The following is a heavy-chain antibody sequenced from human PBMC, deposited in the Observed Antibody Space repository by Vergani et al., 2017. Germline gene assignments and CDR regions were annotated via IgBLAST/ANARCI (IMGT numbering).Heavy chain of an antibody. Sequence: EVQLVESGGGLVKPGGSLRLSCAASGFTFSSYTMNWVRKAPGKGLEWVSSISSSSSYIYYADSVKGRFTISRDNAKNSLYLQMNSLRAEDTAVYYCARVPAMDSSGSNEGYWGQGTLVTVSS. V-gene: IGHV3-21*01. J-gene: IGHJ4*02. CDR3: ARVPAMDSSGSNEGY. CDR2: ISSSSSYI. CDR1: GFTFSSYT. D-gene: IGHD6-19*01.